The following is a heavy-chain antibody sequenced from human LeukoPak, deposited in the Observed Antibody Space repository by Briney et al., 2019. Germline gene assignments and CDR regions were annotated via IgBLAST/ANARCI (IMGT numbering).Heavy chain of an antibody. V-gene: IGHV3-66*01. Sequence: GGSLRLSCAASGFTVSSNYMSWVRQAPGKGLEWVSVIYSGGSTYYADSVKGRFTISRDNSKNTLYLQMNSLRAEDTAVYYCARVGNEYKLALYYWGQGTLVTVSS. CDR2: IYSGGST. CDR1: GFTVSSNY. D-gene: IGHD1-1*01. J-gene: IGHJ4*02. CDR3: ARVGNEYKLALYY.